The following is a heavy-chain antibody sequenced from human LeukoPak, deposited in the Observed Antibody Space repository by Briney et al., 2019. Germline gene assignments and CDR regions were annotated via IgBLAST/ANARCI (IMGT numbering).Heavy chain of an antibody. V-gene: IGHV3-21*01. D-gene: IGHD2-15*01. CDR3: ARERYCSGGSCPADY. J-gene: IGHJ4*02. CDR1: GFTFSSYS. Sequence: GGSLRLSCAASGFTFSSYSMNWVRQAPGKGLEWVSSISSSSSYIYYADSVKGRFTISRDNAKNSLYLQMNSLRAEDTAVYYCARERYCSGGSCPADYWGQGTLVTVSS. CDR2: ISSSSSYI.